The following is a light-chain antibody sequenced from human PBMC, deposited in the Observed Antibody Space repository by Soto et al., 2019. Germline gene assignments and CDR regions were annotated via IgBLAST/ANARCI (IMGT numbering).Light chain of an antibody. CDR1: TSNIGSNY. V-gene: IGLV1-47*02. CDR2: SNN. Sequence: QPVLTQPPSASGTPGQTISISCSGSTSNIGSNYVYWYQQLPGTAPKLLIYSNNERPSGVPDRVSGSKSGTSASLAISGLRSEDEADYYCASWDDSLSGLVFGGGTKLTVL. J-gene: IGLJ2*01. CDR3: ASWDDSLSGLV.